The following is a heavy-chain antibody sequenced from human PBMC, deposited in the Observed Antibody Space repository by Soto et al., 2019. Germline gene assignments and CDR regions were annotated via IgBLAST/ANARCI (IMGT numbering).Heavy chain of an antibody. Sequence: PGGSLRLSCAASGFTFSGCAMSWVRQAPGKGLEWVSTVNDNGDTTYYSGPVKGRFTISRDNPRNTLSLQMNSLRPEDTAVYYCAKYMDGWPWYFDLWGRGTLVTVSS. V-gene: IGHV3-23*01. CDR3: AKYMDGWPWYFDL. CDR2: VNDNGDTT. CDR1: GFTFSGCA. D-gene: IGHD6-19*01. J-gene: IGHJ2*01.